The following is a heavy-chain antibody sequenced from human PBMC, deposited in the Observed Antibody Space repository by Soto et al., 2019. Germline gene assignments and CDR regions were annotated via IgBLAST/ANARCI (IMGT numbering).Heavy chain of an antibody. J-gene: IGHJ6*02. CDR2: IIPIFGTA. Sequence: ASVKVSCKASGGTFSSYAISWWPQAPGQGLEWMGGIIPIFGTANYAQKFQGRVTITADESTSTAYMELSSLRSEDTAVYYCARDGGSGSSGGMDVWGQGTTVTVSS. V-gene: IGHV1-69*13. D-gene: IGHD3-10*01. CDR3: ARDGGSGSSGGMDV. CDR1: GGTFSSYA.